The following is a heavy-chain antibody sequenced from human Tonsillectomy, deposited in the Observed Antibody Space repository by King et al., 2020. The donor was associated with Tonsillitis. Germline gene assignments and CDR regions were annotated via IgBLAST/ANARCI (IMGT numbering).Heavy chain of an antibody. V-gene: IGHV4-31*03. J-gene: IGHJ4*02. CDR1: GGSISSGGYY. CDR2: IYYSGST. Sequence: QLQESGPGLVKPSQTLSLTCTVSGGSISSGGYYWRWIRQHPGKGLEWIGYIYYSGSTYYNPSLKSRVTISVDTSKNQFSLKLSSVTAADTAVYYCARTPSLLTGYYPFDYWGQGTLVTVSS. D-gene: IGHD3-9*01. CDR3: ARTPSLLTGYYPFDY.